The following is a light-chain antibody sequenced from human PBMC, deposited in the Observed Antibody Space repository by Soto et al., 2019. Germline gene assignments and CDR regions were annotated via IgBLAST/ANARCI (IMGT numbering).Light chain of an antibody. CDR1: QSVSSN. J-gene: IGKJ1*01. CDR3: QQYNNWPPWT. CDR2: GAS. Sequence: EIVMTQSPATLSVSPGERATLSCRASQSVSSNLAWYQQKPGQAPRLLIYGASTRATGIPARFSGSGSGTDFTLPISSLRSEDFAVYYCQQYNNWPPWTFGKGPRWKSN. V-gene: IGKV3-15*01.